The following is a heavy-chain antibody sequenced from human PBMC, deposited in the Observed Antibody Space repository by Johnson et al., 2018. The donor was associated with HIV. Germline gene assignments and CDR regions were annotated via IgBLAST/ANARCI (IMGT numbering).Heavy chain of an antibody. V-gene: IGHV3-30-3*02. J-gene: IGHJ3*02. Sequence: QVQLVESGGGLVQPGGSLRLSCAASGFTFSNYAVHWVRQAPGKGLEWVALISYDGGIKHYADSVKGRFTISRDTSKNTLYLQMNSLRAEDTAVYYCAEGLLIAAAHDAFDIWGQGTMVAVSS. CDR2: ISYDGGIK. CDR3: AEGLLIAAAHDAFDI. D-gene: IGHD6-13*01. CDR1: GFTFSNYA.